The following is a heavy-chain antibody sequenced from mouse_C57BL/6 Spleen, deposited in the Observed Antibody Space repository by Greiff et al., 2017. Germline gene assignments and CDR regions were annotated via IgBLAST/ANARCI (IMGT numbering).Heavy chain of an antibody. CDR2: IDPETGGT. J-gene: IGHJ2*01. CDR3: TRSSLYYSNSYYFDY. D-gene: IGHD2-5*01. V-gene: IGHV1-15*01. Sequence: QVQLQQSGAELVRPGASVTLSCKASGYTFTDYEMHWVKQTPVHGLEWIGAIDPETGGTAYNQKFKGKAILTADKTSSTAYMELRSLTSADSAVYYCTRSSLYYSNSYYFDYWGQGTTLTVSS. CDR1: GYTFTDYE.